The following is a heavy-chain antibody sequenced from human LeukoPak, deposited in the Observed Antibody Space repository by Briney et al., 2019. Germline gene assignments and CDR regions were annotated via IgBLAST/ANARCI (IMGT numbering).Heavy chain of an antibody. CDR2: IYPGDSDT. CDR1: GYSFTSYW. V-gene: IGHV5-51*01. CDR3: ARGGGYSSGWYRIVNVFDY. J-gene: IGHJ4*02. D-gene: IGHD6-19*01. Sequence: GESLQISCQGSGYSFTSYWIGWVRQMPGKGLEWMGIIYPGDSDTRYSPSFQGQVTISADKSISTAYLQWSSLKASDTAMYYCARGGGYSSGWYRIVNVFDYWGQGTLVTVSS.